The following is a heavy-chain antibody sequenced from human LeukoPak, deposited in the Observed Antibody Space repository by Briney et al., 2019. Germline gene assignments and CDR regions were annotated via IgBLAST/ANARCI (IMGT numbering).Heavy chain of an antibody. J-gene: IGHJ4*02. CDR3: ARAPSRSSGWADY. Sequence: GGSLRLSCAGSGFIFNNYAMHWVRQPPGKGLEWVSGISWNSGTIDYADSVRGRFTISRDNAKNSLYLQMDSLRAEDTAVYYCARAPSRSSGWADYWGQGTLVTVSS. CDR1: GFIFNNYA. V-gene: IGHV3-9*01. CDR2: ISWNSGTI. D-gene: IGHD6-19*01.